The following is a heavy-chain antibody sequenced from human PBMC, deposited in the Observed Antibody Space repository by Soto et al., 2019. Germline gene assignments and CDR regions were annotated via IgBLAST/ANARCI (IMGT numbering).Heavy chain of an antibody. CDR1: GFTFSSYA. CDR2: ISYDGSNK. CDR3: ARREGYYDSSGYFDY. Sequence: GGSLRLSCAASGFTFSSYAMHWVRQAPGKGLEWVAVISYDGSNKYYADSVKGRFTISRDSSKNTLYLQMNSLRAEDTAVYYCARREGYYDSSGYFDYWGQGT. V-gene: IGHV3-30-3*01. D-gene: IGHD3-22*01. J-gene: IGHJ4*02.